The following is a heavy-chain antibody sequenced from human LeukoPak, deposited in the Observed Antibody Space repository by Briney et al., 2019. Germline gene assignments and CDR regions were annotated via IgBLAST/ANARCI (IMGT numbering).Heavy chain of an antibody. D-gene: IGHD3-22*01. J-gene: IGHJ6*03. CDR2: INHSGST. V-gene: IGHV4-34*01. CDR3: ARVRDYYDSSGYYPVSYYYYMDV. Sequence: SETLSLTCTVSGGSISSYYWSWIRQPPGKGLEWIGEINHSGSTNYNPSLKSRVTISVDTSKNQFSLKLSSVTAADTAVYYCARVRDYYDSSGYYPVSYYYYMDVWGKGTTVTVSS. CDR1: GGSISSYY.